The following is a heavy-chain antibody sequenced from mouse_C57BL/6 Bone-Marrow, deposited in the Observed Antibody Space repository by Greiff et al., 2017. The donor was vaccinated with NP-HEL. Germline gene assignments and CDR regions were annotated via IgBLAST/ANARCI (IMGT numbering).Heavy chain of an antibody. J-gene: IGHJ1*03. D-gene: IGHD2-5*01. CDR3: VYYYSNHGGVFDV. CDR1: GYTFTSYW. CDR2: IDPSDSYT. Sequence: QVQLQQPGAELVRPGTSVKLSCKASGYTFTSYWMHWVKQRPGQGLEWIGVIDPSDSYTNYNQKFKGKATLTVDTSSSTAYMQLSSLTSEDSAVYYCVYYYSNHGGVFDVWGTGTTVTVSS. V-gene: IGHV1-59*01.